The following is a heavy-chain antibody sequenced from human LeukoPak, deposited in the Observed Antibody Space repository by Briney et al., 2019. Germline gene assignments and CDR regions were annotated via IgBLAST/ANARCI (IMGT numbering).Heavy chain of an antibody. V-gene: IGHV1-18*01. D-gene: IGHD3-22*01. CDR1: GYTFTSYG. CDR2: ISAYNGNT. CDR3: ARAGVWDSSDTSGYHNGAFDI. Sequence: ASVKVSCKASGYTFTSYGISWVRQAPGQGLEWMGWISAYNGNTNYAQKLQGRVTMTTDTSTSTAYMEPRSLRSDDTAVYYCARAGVWDSSDTSGYHNGAFDIWGQGTMVTVSS. J-gene: IGHJ3*02.